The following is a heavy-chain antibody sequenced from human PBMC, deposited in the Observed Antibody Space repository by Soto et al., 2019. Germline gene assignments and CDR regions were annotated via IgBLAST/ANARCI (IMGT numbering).Heavy chain of an antibody. J-gene: IGHJ3*02. CDR3: ASPHYYDSSGYYLAAFDI. V-gene: IGHV1-3*01. Sequence: ASVKVSCKASGYTFTSYAMHWVRQAPGQRLEWMGWINAGNGNTKYSQKFQGRVTITRDTSASTAYMELSSLRSEDTAVYYCASPHYYDSSGYYLAAFDIWGQGTMVTVSS. CDR2: INAGNGNT. CDR1: GYTFTSYA. D-gene: IGHD3-22*01.